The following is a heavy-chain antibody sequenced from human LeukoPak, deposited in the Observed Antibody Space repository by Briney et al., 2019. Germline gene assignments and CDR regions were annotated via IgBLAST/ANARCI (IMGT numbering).Heavy chain of an antibody. CDR3: ARNNYYYDSSGYFSGINWFDP. CDR1: GGSISSSNW. V-gene: IGHV4-4*02. Sequence: PSETLSLTCAVSGGSISSSNWWSWVRQPPGKGLEWIGEIYHSGTTNYNPSLKSRVTISVDKSKNQFSLKLTSVTAADTAVYYCARNNYYYDSSGYFSGINWFDPWGQGTLVTVSS. J-gene: IGHJ5*02. D-gene: IGHD3-22*01. CDR2: IYHSGTT.